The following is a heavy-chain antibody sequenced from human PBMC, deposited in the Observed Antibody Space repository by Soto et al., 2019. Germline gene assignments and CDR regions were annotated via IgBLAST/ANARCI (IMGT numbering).Heavy chain of an antibody. CDR1: GFTFSSYS. J-gene: IGHJ3*02. Sequence: GGSLRHSCAASGFTFSSYSMNWVRQAPGKGPEWVSSISSSSSYIYYADSVKGRFTISRDNAKNSLYLQMNSLRAEDTALYYCSRDLLFSPRAFDIWGQGTMVTVSS. CDR3: SRDLLFSPRAFDI. V-gene: IGHV3-21*01. D-gene: IGHD3-9*01. CDR2: ISSSSSYI.